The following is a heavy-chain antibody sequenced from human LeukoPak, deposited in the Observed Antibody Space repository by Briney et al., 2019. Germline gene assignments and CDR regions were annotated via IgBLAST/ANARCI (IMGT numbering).Heavy chain of an antibody. CDR3: ARFNYYDSSVHG. Sequence: PSETLSLTCAVYGGSFSGYYWSWIRQPPGKGLEWIGSIYYSGSTYYNPSLKSRVTISVDTSKNQFSLKLSSVTAADTAVYYCARFNYYDSSVHGWGQGTLVTVSS. CDR2: IYYSGST. D-gene: IGHD3-22*01. CDR1: GGSFSGYY. J-gene: IGHJ4*02. V-gene: IGHV4-34*01.